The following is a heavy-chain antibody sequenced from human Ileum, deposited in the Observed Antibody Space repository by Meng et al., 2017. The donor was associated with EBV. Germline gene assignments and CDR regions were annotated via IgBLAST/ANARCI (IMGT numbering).Heavy chain of an antibody. CDR2: INYSGCT. CDR3: ARGGWSLDY. Sequence: QVERPGSGQGLGTPSVTLTLSGAVFSGSNSSYDWGWIRQPPGKGLVWIGYINYSGCTNYNPPRKSRVTIAVDTYKFQFSLNLSSVTAADTDVYYWARGGWSLDYWGQGTLVTVSS. J-gene: IGHJ4*02. CDR1: SGSNSSYD. D-gene: IGHD2-15*01. V-gene: IGHV4-59*08.